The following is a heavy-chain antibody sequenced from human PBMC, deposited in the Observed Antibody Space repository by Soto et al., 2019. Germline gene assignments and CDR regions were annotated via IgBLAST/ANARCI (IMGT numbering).Heavy chain of an antibody. Sequence: SETMSLTCTVAGGYISSYYWSWIRQPPGKGLEWIGYIYYSGSTNYNPSLKSRVTISVDTSKYQFSLKLSSVTAADTAVYYCARHEPDTAMAPAPPFDYWGQGTLVTVPQ. D-gene: IGHD5-18*01. CDR1: GGYISSYY. CDR3: ARHEPDTAMAPAPPFDY. CDR2: IYYSGST. V-gene: IGHV4-59*08. J-gene: IGHJ4*02.